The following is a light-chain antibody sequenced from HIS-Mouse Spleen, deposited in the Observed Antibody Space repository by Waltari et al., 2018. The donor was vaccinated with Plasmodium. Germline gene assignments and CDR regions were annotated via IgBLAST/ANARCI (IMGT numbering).Light chain of an antibody. Sequence: EIVMTQSPATLSVSPGEPAPLSCSASQSVSSNLAWYQQKPGQAPRLLIYGASTRATGIPARFSGSGSGTEFTLTISSLQSEDFAVYYCQQYNNWSFTFGPGTKVDIK. CDR2: GAS. CDR1: QSVSSN. J-gene: IGKJ3*01. CDR3: QQYNNWSFT. V-gene: IGKV3-15*01.